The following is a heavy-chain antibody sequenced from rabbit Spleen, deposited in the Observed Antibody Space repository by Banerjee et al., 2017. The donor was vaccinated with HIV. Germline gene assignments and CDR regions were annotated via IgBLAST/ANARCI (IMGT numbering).Heavy chain of an antibody. CDR2: IDPVFGIT. CDR1: GFDFSSYG. CDR3: VREVAAKFNL. Sequence: QEQLEESGGDLVQPGGSLKLSCKASGFDFSSYGVSWVRQAPGKGLEWIGYIDPVFGITYYANWVNGRFTISSHNAQNTLFLQLNSLTAADTATYFCVREVAAKFNLWGPGTLVTVS. D-gene: IGHD4-1*01. J-gene: IGHJ4*01. V-gene: IGHV1S47*01.